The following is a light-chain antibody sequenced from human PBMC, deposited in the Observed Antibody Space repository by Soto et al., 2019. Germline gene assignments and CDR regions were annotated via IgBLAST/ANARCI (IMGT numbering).Light chain of an antibody. CDR2: GAS. J-gene: IGKJ1*01. Sequence: EVVLTQSPGTLSMSPGERATLSCRASQSVSSSYLAWYQQKPGQAPRLLIFGASSRATGIPDRFSSSGSETDFTLTISRLEPEDFAVYYCQQYDSSPRTFGQGNKVEIK. V-gene: IGKV3-20*01. CDR3: QQYDSSPRT. CDR1: QSVSSSY.